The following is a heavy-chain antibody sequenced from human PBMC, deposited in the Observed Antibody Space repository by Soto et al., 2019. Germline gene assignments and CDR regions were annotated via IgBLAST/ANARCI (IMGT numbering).Heavy chain of an antibody. CDR2: IYDGRST. CDR1: GFTVSTNY. CDR3: ARGDGDYGRRLDP. Sequence: EVQLVESGGGLVQPGGSLRISCVASGFTVSTNYVSWVRQAPGKGLEWVSIIYDGRSTYYADSVKGRFTISRDNSKNTVYLQMNSLRGVDTAVYYCARGDGDYGRRLDPWGQGTLVTVSS. V-gene: IGHV3-66*01. D-gene: IGHD4-17*01. J-gene: IGHJ5*02.